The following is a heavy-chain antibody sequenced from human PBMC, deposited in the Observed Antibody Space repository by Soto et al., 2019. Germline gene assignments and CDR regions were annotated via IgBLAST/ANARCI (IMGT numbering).Heavy chain of an antibody. CDR2: IYHSGST. CDR3: ATLPTYDSSGYPLFDY. J-gene: IGHJ4*02. Sequence: PSETLSLTCAVSGGSISSSNWWSWVRQPPGKGLEWIGEIYHSGSTNYNPSLKSRVTISVDKSKNQFSLKLSSVTAADTAVYYCATLPTYDSSGYPLFDYWGQGTLVTVS. CDR1: GGSISSSNW. D-gene: IGHD3-22*01. V-gene: IGHV4-4*02.